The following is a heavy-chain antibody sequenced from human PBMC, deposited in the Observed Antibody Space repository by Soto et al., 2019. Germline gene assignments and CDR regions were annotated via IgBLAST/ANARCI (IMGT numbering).Heavy chain of an antibody. V-gene: IGHV3-23*01. J-gene: IGHJ6*02. CDR3: AKDALRGIFGVVISQYYYYGMDV. D-gene: IGHD3-3*01. CDR1: GFTFSSYA. CDR2: ISGSGGST. Sequence: PGGSLRLSCAASGFTFSSYAMSWVRQAPGKGLEWVSAISGSGGSTYYADSVKGRFTISRDNSKNTLYLQMNSLRAEDTAVYYCAKDALRGIFGVVISQYYYYGMDVWGQGTTVTVSS.